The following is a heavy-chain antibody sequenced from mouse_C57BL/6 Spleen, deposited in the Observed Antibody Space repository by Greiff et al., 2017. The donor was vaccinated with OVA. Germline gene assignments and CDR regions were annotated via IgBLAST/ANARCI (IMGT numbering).Heavy chain of an antibody. V-gene: IGHV3-6*01. CDR2: ISYDGSN. D-gene: IGHD2-1*01. Sequence: EVKVEESGPGLVKPSQSLSLTCSVTGYSITSGYYWNWIRQFPGNKLEWMGYISYDGSNNYNPSLKNRISITRDTSKNQFFLKLNSVTTEDTATYYCARGNYGNSLFAYWGQGTLVTVSA. CDR3: ARGNYGNSLFAY. J-gene: IGHJ3*01. CDR1: GYSITSGYY.